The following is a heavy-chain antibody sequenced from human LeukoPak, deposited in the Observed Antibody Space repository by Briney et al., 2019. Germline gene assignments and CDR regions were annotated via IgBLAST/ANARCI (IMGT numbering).Heavy chain of an antibody. Sequence: SVKVSCKASGFTFTSSAVQWVRQARGQRLEWIGWIVVGSGNTNYAQKFQERVTITRDMSTSTAYMELSSLRSEDTAVYYCAADLLVSDSSSRGKPLDAFDIWGQGTMVTVSS. J-gene: IGHJ3*02. CDR1: GFTFTSSA. D-gene: IGHD6-13*01. CDR3: AADLLVSDSSSRGKPLDAFDI. V-gene: IGHV1-58*01. CDR2: IVVGSGNT.